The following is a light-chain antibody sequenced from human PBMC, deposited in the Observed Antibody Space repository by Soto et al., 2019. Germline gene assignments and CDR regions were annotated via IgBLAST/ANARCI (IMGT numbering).Light chain of an antibody. J-gene: IGKJ5*01. Sequence: DIVMTQSPDSLAVSLGERATINCKSSQSVLYSSNNKNYLAWYQQKPGQPPKLLIHWASTRESGVPDRFSGSGSETDFTLTISSLQAEDVAVYFCQQYYTTPTFGQGTRLEIK. CDR1: QSVLYSSNNKNY. CDR3: QQYYTTPT. CDR2: WAS. V-gene: IGKV4-1*01.